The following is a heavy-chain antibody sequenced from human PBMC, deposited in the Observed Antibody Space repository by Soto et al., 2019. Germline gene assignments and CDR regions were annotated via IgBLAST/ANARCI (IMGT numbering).Heavy chain of an antibody. D-gene: IGHD3-10*02. J-gene: IGHJ5*02. CDR1: GYTFNSHA. Sequence: GASVKVSCKASGYTFNSHAIHWVRQAPGRRPEWLGWINAGNGNTYYSEKFEGRVTFTRDTAATTVNMELTSLTSEDTAIYYCGRDQSELGYYVDWFAPGGQGTLVPVPS. V-gene: IGHV1-3*01. CDR3: GRDQSELGYYVDWFAP. CDR2: INAGNGNT.